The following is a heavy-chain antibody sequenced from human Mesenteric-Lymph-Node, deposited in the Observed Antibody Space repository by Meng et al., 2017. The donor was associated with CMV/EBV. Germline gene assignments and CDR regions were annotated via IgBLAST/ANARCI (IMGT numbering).Heavy chain of an antibody. CDR1: GYTFTSYY. V-gene: IGHV1-46*01. J-gene: IGHJ5*02. CDR2: INPSGGST. Sequence: ASVKVSCKASGYTFTSYYMHWVRQAPGQGLEWMGIINPSGGSTSYAQKFQGRVTMTRDTSTSTVYMELSSLRSEDTAVYYCARDCWDDYGGNGRRRRFDPWGQGTLVTVSS. CDR3: ARDCWDDYGGNGRRRRFDP. D-gene: IGHD4-23*01.